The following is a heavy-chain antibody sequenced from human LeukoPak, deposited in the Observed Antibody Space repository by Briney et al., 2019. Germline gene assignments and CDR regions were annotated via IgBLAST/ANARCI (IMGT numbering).Heavy chain of an antibody. Sequence: GGSLRLSCAASGFTFSSYGMHWVRQAPGKGLEWVAFIRYDGSNKYYADSVKGRFTISRDNAKNSLYLQMNSLRAEDTAVYYCARDRRVRGVVVVAAKPGWFDPWGQGTLVTVSS. V-gene: IGHV3-30*02. J-gene: IGHJ5*02. D-gene: IGHD2-15*01. CDR1: GFTFSSYG. CDR3: ARDRRVRGVVVVAAKPGWFDP. CDR2: IRYDGSNK.